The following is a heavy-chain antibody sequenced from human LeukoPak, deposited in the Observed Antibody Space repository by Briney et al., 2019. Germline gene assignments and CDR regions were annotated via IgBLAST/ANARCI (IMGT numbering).Heavy chain of an antibody. V-gene: IGHV3-23*01. D-gene: IGHD3-22*01. CDR2: ISGSGGST. CDR3: ARDEVYDSSYGGGAFDI. J-gene: IGHJ3*02. Sequence: GGSLRLSCAASGFTFSSYAMSWVRQAPGKGLEWVSAISGSGGSTYYADSVKGRFTISRDNSKNTLYLQMNSLRAEDTAVYYCARDEVYDSSYGGGAFDIWGQGTMVTVSS. CDR1: GFTFSSYA.